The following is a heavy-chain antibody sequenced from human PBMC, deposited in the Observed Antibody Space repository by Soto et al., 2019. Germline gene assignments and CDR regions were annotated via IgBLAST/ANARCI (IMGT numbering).Heavy chain of an antibody. CDR3: ARSQGSGYYDFWSGYLGAGLWFDP. V-gene: IGHV3-11*01. J-gene: IGHJ5*02. CDR2: ISSSGSTI. D-gene: IGHD3-3*01. CDR1: GFTFSDYY. Sequence: GGSLRLSCAASGFTFSDYYMSWIRQAPGKGLEWVSYISSSGSTIYYADSVKGRFTISRDNAKNSLYLQMNSLRAEDTAVYYCARSQGSGYYDFWSGYLGAGLWFDPWGQGTLVTVS.